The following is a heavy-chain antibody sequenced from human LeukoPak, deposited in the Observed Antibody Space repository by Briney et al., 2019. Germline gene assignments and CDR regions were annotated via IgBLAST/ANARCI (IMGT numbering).Heavy chain of an antibody. Sequence: PGGSLRLSCAASGFTFSSYAMSWVRQAPGKGLEWVSAISGSGGSTYYADSVKGRFTISRDNSKHTLYLQMSSLRAEDTAVYYCAKRPKGDYYDSTGYFDYWGQGTLFTASS. D-gene: IGHD3-22*01. CDR2: ISGSGGST. J-gene: IGHJ4*02. CDR1: GFTFSSYA. V-gene: IGHV3-23*01. CDR3: AKRPKGDYYDSTGYFDY.